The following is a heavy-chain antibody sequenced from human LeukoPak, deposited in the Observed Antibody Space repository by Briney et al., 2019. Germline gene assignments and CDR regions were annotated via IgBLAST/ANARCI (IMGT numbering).Heavy chain of an antibody. CDR1: GFTFRNYA. CDR3: ARQEYGMDV. V-gene: IGHV3-74*01. Sequence: GGSLRLSCAASGFTFRNYAMHWVRQAPGKGLVWVSRINSDGSSTSYADSVKGRFTISRDNAKNTLYLQMNSLRAEDTAVYYCARQEYGMDVWGQGTTVTVSS. CDR2: INSDGSST. J-gene: IGHJ6*02.